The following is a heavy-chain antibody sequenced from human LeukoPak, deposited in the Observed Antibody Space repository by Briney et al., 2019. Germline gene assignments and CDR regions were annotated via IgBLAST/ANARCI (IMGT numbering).Heavy chain of an antibody. CDR2: INPSGGRT. J-gene: IGHJ4*02. CDR3: AGTAGYSYGRIDY. V-gene: IGHV1-46*01. D-gene: IGHD5-18*01. CDR1: GYTFTSYY. Sequence: ASVTVSFKASGYTFTSYYIHWVRQAPGQGLEWMGIINPSGGRTSYTQNFQGRVAVTRDTSTSTIYMDLSSLTSEDTAVYYCAGTAGYSYGRIDYWGQGTLVTVSS.